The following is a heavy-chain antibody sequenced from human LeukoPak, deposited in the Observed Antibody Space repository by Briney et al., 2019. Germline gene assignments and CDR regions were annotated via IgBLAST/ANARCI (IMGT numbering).Heavy chain of an antibody. Sequence: PSETLSLTCAVYGGSFSGYYWSWIRQPPGKGLEWIGEINHSGSTNYNPSLKSRVTISVDKSKNQFSLKLSSVTAADTAVYYCARVADILTGYPHLDAFDIWGQGTMVTVSS. V-gene: IGHV4-34*01. CDR1: GGSFSGYY. D-gene: IGHD3-9*01. CDR3: ARVADILTGYPHLDAFDI. J-gene: IGHJ3*02. CDR2: INHSGST.